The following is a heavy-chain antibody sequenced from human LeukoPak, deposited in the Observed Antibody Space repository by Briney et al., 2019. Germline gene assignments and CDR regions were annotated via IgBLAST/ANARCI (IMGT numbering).Heavy chain of an antibody. CDR3: SRSSQGLILDY. Sequence: GESLKISCKGSGYSFTSYWISSVRQMPGKGLEWMGRIDPSDSYTNYSPSFQGHVTISADKSINTAYLQWTSLKASDTAMYYCSRSSQGLILDYWGQGTLVTVSS. CDR1: GYSFTSYW. D-gene: IGHD1-26*01. CDR2: IDPSDSYT. J-gene: IGHJ4*02. V-gene: IGHV5-10-1*01.